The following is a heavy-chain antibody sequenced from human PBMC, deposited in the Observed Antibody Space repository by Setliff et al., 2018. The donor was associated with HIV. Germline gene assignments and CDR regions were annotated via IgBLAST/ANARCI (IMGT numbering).Heavy chain of an antibody. J-gene: IGHJ3*02. CDR2: IIPIFGTA. CDR3: ASAYCGGDCYSVGDAFDI. CDR1: GGTFSSYA. D-gene: IGHD2-21*02. Sequence: GASVKVSCKASGGTFSSYAISWVPQAPGQGLEWMGGIIPIFGTANYAQKFQGRVTITTDESTSTAYMELSSLRSEDTAVYYCASAYCGGDCYSVGDAFDIWGQGTMVTVSS. V-gene: IGHV1-69*05.